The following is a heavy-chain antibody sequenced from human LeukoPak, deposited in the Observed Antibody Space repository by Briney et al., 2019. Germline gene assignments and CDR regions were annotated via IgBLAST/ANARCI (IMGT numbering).Heavy chain of an antibody. CDR2: IYTSGST. V-gene: IGHV4-4*07. D-gene: IGHD4-17*01. CDR3: ARVTRDAGMTTATTGWFDP. CDR1: GGSISSYY. J-gene: IGHJ5*02. Sequence: PSETLSLTCTVSGGSISSYYWSWIRQPAGKGLEWIGRIYTSGSTNYNPSLKSRVTMSVDTSKNQFSLKLGSVTAADTAVYYCARVTRDAGMTTATTGWFDPWGQGTLVTVSS.